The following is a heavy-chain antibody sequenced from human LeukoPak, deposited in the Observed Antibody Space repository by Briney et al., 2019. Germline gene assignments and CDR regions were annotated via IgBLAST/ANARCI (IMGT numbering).Heavy chain of an antibody. CDR1: GYTFTGYY. Sequence: ASVKVSCKASGYTFTGYYIHWVRQAPGQGLEWMGWVNPNSGGTNYAQKFQGRVTMTRDTSISTAYMDLSRLRSDDTAVYYCARGSIVGATFDYFDYWGQGTLVTVSS. CDR2: VNPNSGGT. J-gene: IGHJ4*02. CDR3: ARGSIVGATFDYFDY. V-gene: IGHV1-2*02. D-gene: IGHD1-26*01.